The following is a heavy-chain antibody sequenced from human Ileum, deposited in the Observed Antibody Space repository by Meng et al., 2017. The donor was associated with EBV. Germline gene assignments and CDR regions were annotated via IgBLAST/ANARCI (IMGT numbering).Heavy chain of an antibody. CDR3: ASSDYYRSDY. J-gene: IGHJ4*02. CDR2: TSHSGST. CDR1: GGSIRRSDW. Sequence: QVPQQESGPGMVKPSETLSLTCAVSGGSIRRSDWWSWVRQPPGKGLEWIGETSHSGSTNYSPSLKSRVTISLDKSKNQLSLKLNSVTAADTAVYYCASSDYYRSDYWGQGTLVTVSS. D-gene: IGHD3-22*01. V-gene: IGHV4-4*02.